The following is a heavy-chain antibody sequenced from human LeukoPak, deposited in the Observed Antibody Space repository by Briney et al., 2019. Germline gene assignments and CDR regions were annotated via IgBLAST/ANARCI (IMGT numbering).Heavy chain of an antibody. V-gene: IGHV4-59*01. CDR1: GGSISSYY. D-gene: IGHD5-12*01. Sequence: PSETLSLTCTVSGGSISSYYWSWIRQPPGKGLEWIGYISYSGSTNYNPSLKSRVPISVDTSKNQFSLKLSSVTAADTAVFYCARQHRGYSGYDYFYYWGQGTLVTVSS. CDR3: ARQHRGYSGYDYFYY. CDR2: ISYSGST. J-gene: IGHJ4*02.